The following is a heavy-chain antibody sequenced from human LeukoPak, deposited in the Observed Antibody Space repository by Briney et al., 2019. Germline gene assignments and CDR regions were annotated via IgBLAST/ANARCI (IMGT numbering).Heavy chain of an antibody. J-gene: IGHJ5*02. CDR1: GFTFSTYG. D-gene: IGHD1-26*01. CDR2: ISYDGSNE. CDR3: ARSGSTNWFDP. V-gene: IGHV3-30*03. Sequence: GGSLRLSCAASGFTFSTYGMHWVRQAPGKGLEGVAVISYDGSNEYYADSLKGRFIISRDNSKNTLYLQMNSLRAEDTAVYYCARSGSTNWFDPWGQGTLVTVSS.